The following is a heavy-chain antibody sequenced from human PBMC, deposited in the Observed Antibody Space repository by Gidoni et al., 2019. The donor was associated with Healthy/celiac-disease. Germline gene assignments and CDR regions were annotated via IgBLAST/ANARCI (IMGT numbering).Heavy chain of an antibody. CDR1: GGSISSYY. CDR3: ARQLASMVLDY. V-gene: IGHV4-59*08. J-gene: IGHJ4*02. D-gene: IGHD2-2*01. Sequence: QVQLQESGPGLVKPSETLSITCTVSGGSISSYYWRWSRQPPGKGLEWIGYIYYSGSTNYNPSLKSRVTISVDTSKNQFSLKLSSVTAADTAVYYCARQLASMVLDYWGQGTLVTVSS. CDR2: IYYSGST.